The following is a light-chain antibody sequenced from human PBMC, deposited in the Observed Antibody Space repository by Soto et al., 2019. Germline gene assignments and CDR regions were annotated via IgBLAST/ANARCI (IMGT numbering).Light chain of an antibody. Sequence: EVVLTQSPLSLPVTVGQPATVSCRSSQSLLFFNGITYLTWFHQRAGQPPRRLRAEVSNRDSGVPDRFSGSGSGTDFTLESSRVEAEDVGLFYCMQGTHWPLTFGGGTRVEIK. CDR2: EVS. J-gene: IGKJ4*01. CDR1: QSLLFFNGITY. CDR3: MQGTHWPLT. V-gene: IGKV2-30*01.